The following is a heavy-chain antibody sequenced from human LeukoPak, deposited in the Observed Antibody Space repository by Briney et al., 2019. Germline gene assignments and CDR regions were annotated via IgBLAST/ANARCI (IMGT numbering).Heavy chain of an antibody. V-gene: IGHV3-48*03. CDR2: ISSSGSTI. D-gene: IGHD1-14*01. Sequence: GGSLRLSCAASGFTFSSYEMNWVRQAPGKGLERVSYISSSGSTIYYADSVKGRFTISRDNAKNSLYLQMNSLRAEDTAVYYCARVPFGRFSFHYWGQGTLVTVSS. CDR1: GFTFSSYE. J-gene: IGHJ4*02. CDR3: ARVPFGRFSFHY.